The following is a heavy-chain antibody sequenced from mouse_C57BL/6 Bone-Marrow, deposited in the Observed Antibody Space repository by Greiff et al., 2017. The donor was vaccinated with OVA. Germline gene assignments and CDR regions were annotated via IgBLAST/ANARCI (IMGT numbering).Heavy chain of an antibody. CDR2: INPNNGGT. J-gene: IGHJ3*01. CDR3: ARSGYGNYEGFAY. CDR1: GYTFTDYN. Sequence: VQLKQSGPELVKPGASVKIPCKASGYTFTDYNMDWVKQSHGKSLEWIGDINPNNGGTIYNQKFKGKATLTVDKSSSTAYMELRSLTSEDTAVYYCARSGYGNYEGFAYWGQGTLVTVSA. D-gene: IGHD2-1*01. V-gene: IGHV1-18*01.